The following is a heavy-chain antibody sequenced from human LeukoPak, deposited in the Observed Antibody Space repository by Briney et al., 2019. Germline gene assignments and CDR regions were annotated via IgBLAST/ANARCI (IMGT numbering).Heavy chain of an antibody. CDR2: IYTSGST. CDR3: ARGVGLQLSWGTDYYYYFMDV. J-gene: IGHJ6*03. V-gene: IGHV4-4*07. D-gene: IGHD5-24*01. CDR1: GGSISSYY. Sequence: PSETLSLTCTVSGGSISSYYWSWLRQPAGKGLEWIGRIYTSGSTNYNPSLKSRVTMSVDTSKNQFSLKLSSVPAADTAVYYCARGVGLQLSWGTDYYYYFMDVWGKGTTVTISS.